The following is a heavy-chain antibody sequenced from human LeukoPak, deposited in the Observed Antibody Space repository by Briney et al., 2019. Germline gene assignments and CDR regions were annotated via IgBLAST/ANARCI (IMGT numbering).Heavy chain of an antibody. D-gene: IGHD1-1*01. CDR1: GYSISSGYF. Sequence: SETLSLTCTVSGYSISSGYFWVWIRQPPGKGLEWIGSIYHSGSTNYNPSLKSRVTISVDTSKNQFSLKLSSVTAADTAVYYCARAIRHYYYYYMDVWGKGTTVTVSS. V-gene: IGHV4-38-2*02. J-gene: IGHJ6*03. CDR3: ARAIRHYYYYYMDV. CDR2: IYHSGST.